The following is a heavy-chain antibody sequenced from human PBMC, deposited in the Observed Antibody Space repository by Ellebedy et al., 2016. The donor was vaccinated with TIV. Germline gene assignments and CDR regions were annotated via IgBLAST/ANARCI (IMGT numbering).Heavy chain of an antibody. CDR2: IYYSGST. J-gene: IGHJ5*02. D-gene: IGHD3-10*01. CDR3: ARDMVRGIGWFDP. V-gene: IGHV4-59*12. CDR1: GGSISSYY. Sequence: SETLSLXXTVSGGSISSYYWSWIRQPPGKGLEWIGYIYYSGSTNYNPSLKSRVTISVDTSKNQFSLKLSSVTAADTAVYYCARDMVRGIGWFDPWGQGTLVTVSS.